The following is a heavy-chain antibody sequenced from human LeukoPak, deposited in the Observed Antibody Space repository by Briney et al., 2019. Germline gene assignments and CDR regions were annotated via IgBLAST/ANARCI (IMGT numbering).Heavy chain of an antibody. D-gene: IGHD4-17*01. CDR1: GYTFTSYG. CDR3: ARFSPADYGDGPGVGDY. J-gene: IGHJ4*02. CDR2: ISAYNGNT. V-gene: IGHV1-18*01. Sequence: ASVKVSCKASGYTFTSYGISWVRQAPGQGLEWMGWISAYNGNTNYAQKLQGRVTMTTDTSTSTAYMELRSLRSDDTAVYYCARFSPADYGDGPGVGDYWGQGTLVTVSS.